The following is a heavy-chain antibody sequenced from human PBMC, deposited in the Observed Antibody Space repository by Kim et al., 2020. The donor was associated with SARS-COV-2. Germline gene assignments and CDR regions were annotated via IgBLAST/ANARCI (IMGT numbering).Heavy chain of an antibody. CDR1: GYSFTSYW. V-gene: IGHV5-10-1*01. Sequence: GESLKISCKGSGYSFTSYWISWVRQMPGKGLEWMGRIDPSDSYTNYSPSFQGHVTISADKSISTAYLQWSSLKASDTAMYYCARHLRGTYGDYVPTIDYWGQGTLVTVSS. J-gene: IGHJ4*02. CDR2: IDPSDSYT. CDR3: ARHLRGTYGDYVPTIDY. D-gene: IGHD4-17*01.